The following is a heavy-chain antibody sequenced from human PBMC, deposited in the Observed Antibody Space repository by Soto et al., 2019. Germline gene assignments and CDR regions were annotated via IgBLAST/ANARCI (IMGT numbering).Heavy chain of an antibody. CDR3: ARVYYSNLPYYFYYMDV. Sequence: GGSLRLSCAASEFTFSNYAMGWVRQAPGKGLEWVSAISYGGGTTYYADSVKGRFTISRDNAKNSLYLQMNSLRAEDTAVYFCARVYYSNLPYYFYYMDVWGQGTTVTVSS. J-gene: IGHJ6*02. CDR2: ISYGGGTT. D-gene: IGHD4-4*01. V-gene: IGHV3-23*01. CDR1: EFTFSNYA.